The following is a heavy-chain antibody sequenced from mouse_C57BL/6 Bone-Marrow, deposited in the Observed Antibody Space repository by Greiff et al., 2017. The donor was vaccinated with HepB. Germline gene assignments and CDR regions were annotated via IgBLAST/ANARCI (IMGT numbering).Heavy chain of an antibody. V-gene: IGHV14-3*01. D-gene: IGHD1-1*01. J-gene: IGHJ1*03. CDR1: GFNIKNTY. CDR2: IDPANGNT. Sequence: EVKLMESVAELVRPGASVKLSCTASGFNIKNTYMHWVKQRPEQGLEWIGRIDPANGNTKYAPKFQGKATLTADTSSSTAYMQLSSLTSEDSAVYFCARSDPHYDGSSNWYFDVWGTGTTVTVSS. CDR3: ARSDPHYDGSSNWYFDV.